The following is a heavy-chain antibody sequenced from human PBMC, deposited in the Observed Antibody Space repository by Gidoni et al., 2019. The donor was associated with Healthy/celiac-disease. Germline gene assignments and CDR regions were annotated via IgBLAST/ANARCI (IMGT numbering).Heavy chain of an antibody. CDR3: ARIQQLAPIDY. CDR1: GGSFSGYY. V-gene: IGHV4-34*01. CDR2: INHSGST. Sequence: QVQLQLWGAGPLKPSEPLSLTCAVYGGSFSGYYGSCIRQPPGKGLEWIGEINHSGSTNYNPSRKSRVTISVDTSKNQFSMKLSSVTAADTAVYDCARIQQLAPIDYWGQGTLVTVSS. J-gene: IGHJ4*02. D-gene: IGHD6-13*01.